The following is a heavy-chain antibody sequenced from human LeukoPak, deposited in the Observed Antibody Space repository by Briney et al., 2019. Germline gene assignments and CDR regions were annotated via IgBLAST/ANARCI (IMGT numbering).Heavy chain of an antibody. J-gene: IGHJ4*02. D-gene: IGHD2-2*01. CDR2: IKSKTDDGTT. V-gene: IGHV3-15*01. Sequence: MTGGSLRLSCAASGFTFSNAWMSWVRQAPGKGLEWVGRIKSKTDDGTTDYAAPVKGRFTISRDDSKNTLYLQMNSLKTEDTAVYYCTTDRQVVVVPAAGIDYWGQGTLVTVSS. CDR3: TTDRQVVVVPAAGIDY. CDR1: GFTFSNAW.